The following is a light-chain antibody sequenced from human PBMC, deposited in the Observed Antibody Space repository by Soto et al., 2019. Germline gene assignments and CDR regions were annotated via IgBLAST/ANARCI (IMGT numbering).Light chain of an antibody. V-gene: IGKV3-11*01. CDR3: QQYGSSPYT. Sequence: ETVLTQSPATLSLSPGERATLSCRASESVSNSLAWYQHKPGQAPRLLIYNASNRATGIPARFSGSGSGTDFTLTISSLEPEDFAVYYCQQYGSSPYTFGQGTRLDIK. CDR1: ESVSNS. J-gene: IGKJ2*01. CDR2: NAS.